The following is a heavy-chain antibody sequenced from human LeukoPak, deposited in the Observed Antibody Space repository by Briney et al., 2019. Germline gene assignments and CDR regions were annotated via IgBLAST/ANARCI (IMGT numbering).Heavy chain of an antibody. D-gene: IGHD2-8*02. CDR3: ATYRQVLLPFES. J-gene: IGHJ4*02. Sequence: GGSLRLSCAASGFTFSTLAMIWVRQPPGKGLEWVSSIFPSGGEIHYADSVRGRFTISRDNSMSTLSLQMNSLRAEDTAIYYCATYRQVLLPFESWGQGTLVTVSS. CDR1: GFTFSTLA. V-gene: IGHV3-23*01. CDR2: IFPSGGEI.